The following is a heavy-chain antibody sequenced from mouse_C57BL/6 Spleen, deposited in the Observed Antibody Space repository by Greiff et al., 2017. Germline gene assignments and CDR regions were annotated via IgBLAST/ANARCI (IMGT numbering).Heavy chain of an antibody. CDR2: IYPSDSET. CDR1: GYTFTSYW. D-gene: IGHD2-3*01. Sequence: QVQLQQPGAELVRPGSSVKLSCKASGYTFTSYWMDWVKQRPGQGLEWIGNIYPSDSETHYNQKFKDKATLTVDKSSSTAYMQLSSRTSEDSAVYYCARSRDGYFPFAYWGQGTLVTVSA. CDR3: ARSRDGYFPFAY. V-gene: IGHV1-61*01. J-gene: IGHJ3*01.